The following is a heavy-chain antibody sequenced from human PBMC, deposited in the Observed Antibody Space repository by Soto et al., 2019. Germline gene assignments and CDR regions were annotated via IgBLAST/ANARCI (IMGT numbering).Heavy chain of an antibody. CDR3: ARDRGLAPFDI. J-gene: IGHJ3*02. V-gene: IGHV3-33*01. D-gene: IGHD6-19*01. CDR2: IWDDGSNK. Sequence: QVHLVESGGGVVQPGRSLRLSCAASGFTYSSYAMHWVRQAPGKGLEWVAVIWDDGSNKKHADSVKGRFTISRDNSKNTLYLQMNSLRAEDTAVYFCARDRGLAPFDICGQGTVVTVSS. CDR1: GFTYSSYA.